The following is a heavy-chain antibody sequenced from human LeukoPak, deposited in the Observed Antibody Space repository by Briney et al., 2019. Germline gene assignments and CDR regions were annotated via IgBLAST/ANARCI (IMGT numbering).Heavy chain of an antibody. V-gene: IGHV1-69*13. CDR3: ASTTRDIVAPWSYWLDP. CDR1: GGTFSSYA. CDR2: IIPIFGTA. J-gene: IGHJ5*02. D-gene: IGHD5-12*01. Sequence: GASVQGSCQASGGTFSSYAISWGRRAPGQGLEGRGAIIPIFGTANYAQKFQGRVTITADESTSTAYMELSSLRSEDTAVYYCASTTRDIVAPWSYWLDPWGQGTLVTVSS.